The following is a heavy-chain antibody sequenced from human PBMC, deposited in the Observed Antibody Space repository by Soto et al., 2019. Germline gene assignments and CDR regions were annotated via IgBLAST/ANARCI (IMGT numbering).Heavy chain of an antibody. CDR1: GGTFSSYA. Sequence: QVQLVQSGAEVKKPGSSVKVSCKASGGTFSSYAISWVRQAPGQGLEWMGGIIPIFGTANYAQKFQGRVTITADESTSTDYMELSSLRPEDTAVYYCARESRYCSGGSCYFLPGIDYWGQGTLVTVSS. CDR2: IIPIFGTA. J-gene: IGHJ4*02. CDR3: ARESRYCSGGSCYFLPGIDY. V-gene: IGHV1-69*12. D-gene: IGHD2-15*01.